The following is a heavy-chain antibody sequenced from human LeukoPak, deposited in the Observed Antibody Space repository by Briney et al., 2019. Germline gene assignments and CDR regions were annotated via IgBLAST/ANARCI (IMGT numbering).Heavy chain of an antibody. Sequence: GGSLRLSCAASGFTFSTYTMHWVRQAPGKGLEWVATTSYDGLNKFCADSVKDRFTISRDNSKSTLYLQMNSLRADDTAVYYCAKTGSSWFLDYWGQGTLVTVSS. V-gene: IGHV3-30*01. D-gene: IGHD6-13*01. CDR1: GFTFSTYT. CDR3: AKTGSSWFLDY. J-gene: IGHJ4*02. CDR2: TSYDGLNK.